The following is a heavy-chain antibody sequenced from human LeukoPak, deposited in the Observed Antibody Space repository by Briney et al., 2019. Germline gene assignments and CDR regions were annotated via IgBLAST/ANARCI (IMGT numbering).Heavy chain of an antibody. J-gene: IGHJ4*02. Sequence: PGGSLRLSCAASGFTFSSYAMSWVRQAPGKGLEWVSAISGSGGSTYYADSVKGRFTISRDNSKNTLYLQVNSLRAEDTAVYYCAKDLDCSSTSCYKDYWGQGTLVTVSS. CDR1: GFTFSSYA. V-gene: IGHV3-23*01. CDR3: AKDLDCSSTSCYKDY. CDR2: ISGSGGST. D-gene: IGHD2-2*02.